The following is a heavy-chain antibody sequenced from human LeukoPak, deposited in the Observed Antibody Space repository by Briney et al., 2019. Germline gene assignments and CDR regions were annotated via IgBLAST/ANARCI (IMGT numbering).Heavy chain of an antibody. CDR1: GGSISSGDYY. CDR3: ARGNYGDYGEYFQH. Sequence: SQTLSLTCTVSGGSISSGDYYWSWIRQPPGKALEWIGYIYYSGSTYYNPSLKSRVTISVDTSKNQFSLKLSSVTAADTAVYYCARGNYGDYGEYFQHWGQGTLVTVSS. V-gene: IGHV4-30-4*01. CDR2: IYYSGST. J-gene: IGHJ1*01. D-gene: IGHD4-17*01.